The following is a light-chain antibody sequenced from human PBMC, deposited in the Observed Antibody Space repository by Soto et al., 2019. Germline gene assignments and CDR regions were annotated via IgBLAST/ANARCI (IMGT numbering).Light chain of an antibody. V-gene: IGKV3D-15*01. CDR2: GAS. CDR1: QSVNIY. J-gene: IGKJ4*01. CDR3: QQYDDWLRLT. Sequence: ELVMTQAPATLSVSPGEKATHSFRASQSVNIYLAWYQQKPGQAPRLLIFGASSRANGIPARFSSGGSGTEFNLTISSLQSEDFVVYFCQQYDDWLRLTFGGGTKVDIK.